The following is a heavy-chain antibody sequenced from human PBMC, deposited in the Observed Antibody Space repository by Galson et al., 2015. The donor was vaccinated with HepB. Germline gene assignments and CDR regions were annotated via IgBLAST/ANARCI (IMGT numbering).Heavy chain of an antibody. CDR3: ARDLSTSSRWGYFDH. J-gene: IGHJ4*02. CDR2: VYPSDSDT. CDR1: GYSFTTYW. V-gene: IGHV5-51*01. D-gene: IGHD2-2*01. Sequence: QSGAEVKKPGESLKISCKGSGYSFTTYWIGWVRQMPGKGLEWMGIVYPSDSDTRYSPSFQGQVTISADKSINTAYLQWSSLKASDTAVYYCARDLSTSSRWGYFDHWGQGALVTVSS.